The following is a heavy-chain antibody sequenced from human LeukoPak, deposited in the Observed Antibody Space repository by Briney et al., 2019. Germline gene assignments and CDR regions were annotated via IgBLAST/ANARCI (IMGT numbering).Heavy chain of an antibody. D-gene: IGHD3-22*01. J-gene: IGHJ3*01. Sequence: GGSLRLSCAASAFTFNSYWMIWVRQAPGKGPEWVANIKQDGSVKYYVDSVKGRFTISRDNAKNSLYLQMNSLRVEDTAVYYCARSIAPYYYDPRGYPHAFDLWGQGTMVTVS. V-gene: IGHV3-7*01. CDR1: AFTFNSYW. CDR3: ARSIAPYYYDPRGYPHAFDL. CDR2: IKQDGSVK.